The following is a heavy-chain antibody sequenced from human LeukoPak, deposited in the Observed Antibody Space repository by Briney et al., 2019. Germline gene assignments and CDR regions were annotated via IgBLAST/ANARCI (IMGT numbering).Heavy chain of an antibody. J-gene: IGHJ4*02. CDR1: GFTFSSYW. CDR3: TRWGPIASDY. CDR2: INSDGSST. Sequence: GGSLRLSCAASGFTFSSYWMHWVRQAPGKGLVWVSRINSDGSSTIYADSVKGRFTISRDNAKNTLYLQMNSLRAEDTAVYYCTRWGPIASDYWDQGTLVTVSS. D-gene: IGHD3-3*02. V-gene: IGHV3-74*01.